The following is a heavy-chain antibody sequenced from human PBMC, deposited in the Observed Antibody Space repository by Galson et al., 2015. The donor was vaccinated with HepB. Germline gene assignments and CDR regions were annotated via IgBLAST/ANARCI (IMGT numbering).Heavy chain of an antibody. D-gene: IGHD2-2*01. CDR1: GYTFTSYA. CDR2: INAGNGNT. J-gene: IGHJ4*02. CDR3: AREHCSSTSCYASFDY. V-gene: IGHV1-3*01. Sequence: SVKVSCKASGYTFTSYAMHWVRQAPGQRLEWMGWINAGNGNTKYSQKLQGRVTITRDTSASTAYMELSSLRSEDTAVYYCAREHCSSTSCYASFDYWGQGTLVTVSS.